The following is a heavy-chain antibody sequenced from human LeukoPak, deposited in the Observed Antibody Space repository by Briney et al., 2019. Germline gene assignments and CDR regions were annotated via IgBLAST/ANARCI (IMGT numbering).Heavy chain of an antibody. CDR2: ISGSGGST. V-gene: IGHV3-23*01. Sequence: GGSLRLSCAASGFTFSSYAMSWVRQAPGKGLEWVSAISGSGGSTYYADSVKGRFTISRDNSKNTLYLQMNSLRAEDTAVYYCAKERAYYDSSGYYYYYFDYWGQGTLVTVSS. D-gene: IGHD3-22*01. CDR3: AKERAYYDSSGYYYYYFDY. CDR1: GFTFSSYA. J-gene: IGHJ4*02.